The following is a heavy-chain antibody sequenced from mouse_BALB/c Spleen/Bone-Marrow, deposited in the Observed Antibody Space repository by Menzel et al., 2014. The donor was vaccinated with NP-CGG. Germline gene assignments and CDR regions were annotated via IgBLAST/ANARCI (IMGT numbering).Heavy chain of an antibody. J-gene: IGHJ3*01. CDR2: IISGSNTI. CDR3: ARSRYDVGWFAY. D-gene: IGHD2-14*01. Sequence: EVHLVESGGGLVQPGGSRKLSCAASGFTFSSFGMHWVRQAPEKGLEWVAYIISGSNTIYYADTVKGRFTISRDNPKSTLFLQMTSLRSEDTAMYYCARSRYDVGWFAYWGQGTLVTVSA. V-gene: IGHV5-17*02. CDR1: GFTFSSFG.